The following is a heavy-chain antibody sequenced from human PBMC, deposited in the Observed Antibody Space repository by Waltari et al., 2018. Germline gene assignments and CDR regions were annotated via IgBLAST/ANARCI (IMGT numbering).Heavy chain of an antibody. CDR1: GFTFDNAC. CDR3: TAAISSCSCYDS. CDR2: IKSRAEGGTT. Sequence: EVQLVESGGGLVKPGGSLRLSCAASGFTFDNACMSWFRQAPGKGLEWVGRIKSRAEGGTTDYVAPVEGRFTISRDDSKNTLYLQMSSLKTEDTAVYYCTAAISSCSCYDSWGQGTLVTVSS. D-gene: IGHD2-21*01. J-gene: IGHJ4*02. V-gene: IGHV3-15*01.